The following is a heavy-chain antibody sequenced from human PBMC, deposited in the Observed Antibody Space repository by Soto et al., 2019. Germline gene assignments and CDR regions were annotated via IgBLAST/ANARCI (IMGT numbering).Heavy chain of an antibody. CDR3: ARDESPTVTFQDAFDI. V-gene: IGHV3-33*01. CDR2: IWYDGTNK. D-gene: IGHD4-17*01. CDR1: GFTFSSYG. Sequence: QVQLVESGGGVVQPGRSLRLSCAASGFTFSSYGMHWVRQPPGKGLEWVAVIWYDGTNKYYSDSMKGRFTISRDNSKNTLFLQMSSLRADDTAVYYCARDESPTVTFQDAFDIWGQGTMVTVSS. J-gene: IGHJ3*02.